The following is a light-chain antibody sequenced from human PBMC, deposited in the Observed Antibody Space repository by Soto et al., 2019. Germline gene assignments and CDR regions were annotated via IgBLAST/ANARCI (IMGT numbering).Light chain of an antibody. CDR2: DVN. Sequence: QSVLTQPASVSGSPGQSITISCTGTSSDVGGYDYVSWYQQQPGKAPKLRIYDVNNRASGVSGRFSGSKSGTTASRTISGLLAEDEANYYCTSYTPGGAFVVFGGGTKVTVL. V-gene: IGLV2-14*03. CDR1: SSDVGGYDY. CDR3: TSYTPGGAFVV. J-gene: IGLJ2*01.